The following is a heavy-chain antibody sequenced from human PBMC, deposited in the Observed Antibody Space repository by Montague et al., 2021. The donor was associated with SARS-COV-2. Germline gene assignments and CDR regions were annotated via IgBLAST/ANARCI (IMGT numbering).Heavy chain of an antibody. V-gene: IGHV4-39*01. Sequence: SETLSLTCSFSGTTRKNNYYWGWIRQPPGKGLEWIGSSYYSGTTYDNPSLRSQVTISVDTSKTQFSLKMNSVTAADTAVYYCARGSYGSGSYHAFDIWSQGTVVAVSS. J-gene: IGHJ3*02. CDR1: GTTRKNNYY. CDR3: ARGSYGSGSYHAFDI. D-gene: IGHD3-10*01. CDR2: SYYSGTT.